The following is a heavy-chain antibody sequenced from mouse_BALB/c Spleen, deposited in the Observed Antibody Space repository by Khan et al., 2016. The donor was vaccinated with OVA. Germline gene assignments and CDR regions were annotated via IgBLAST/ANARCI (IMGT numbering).Heavy chain of an antibody. Sequence: QVRLQQSGAELAKPGASVKMSCKASGYTFTKYWMHWVKQRPGQGLEWIGYINPSTGYTEYNQKFKDKATLTADKSSSTAYMQLSSLTSEDSAVYYCVNHGSSSAWFTYWGHGTLVTVSA. CDR2: INPSTGYT. CDR3: VNHGSSSAWFTY. J-gene: IGHJ3*01. V-gene: IGHV1-7*01. CDR1: GYTFTKYW. D-gene: IGHD1-1*01.